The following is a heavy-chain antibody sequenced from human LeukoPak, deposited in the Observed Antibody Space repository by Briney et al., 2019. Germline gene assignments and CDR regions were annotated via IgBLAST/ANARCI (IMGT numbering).Heavy chain of an antibody. CDR3: ARALVVYAKGELGDY. Sequence: ASVTVSFKSSGYTFTCYYMHWVRQAPGQGLEWMGWINPNSGGTNYAQKFQGRVTMTRDTSISTAYMELSRLRSDDTAAYCCARALVVYAKGELGDYWGQGTLVTVSS. V-gene: IGHV1-2*02. D-gene: IGHD2-8*02. CDR2: INPNSGGT. J-gene: IGHJ4*02. CDR1: GYTFTCYY.